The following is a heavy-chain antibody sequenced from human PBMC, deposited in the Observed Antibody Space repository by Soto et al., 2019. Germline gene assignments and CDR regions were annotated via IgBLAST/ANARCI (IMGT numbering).Heavy chain of an antibody. CDR2: VSYTGST. D-gene: IGHD2-8*01. V-gene: IGHV4-31*07. Sequence: QVHLQESGPGLVKPSQTLSLTCSVSGESITSLGYYWTWVRQPPGKGLEWIGFVSYTGSTFYNSALRSRVTISSHTSHNQFFLHVKSVTVADTAMYFCTIGDYWGQGVLVTVSS. CDR3: TIGDY. CDR1: GESITSLGYY. J-gene: IGHJ4*02.